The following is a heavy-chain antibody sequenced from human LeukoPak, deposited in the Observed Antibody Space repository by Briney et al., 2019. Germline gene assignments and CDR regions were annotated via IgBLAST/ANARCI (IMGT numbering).Heavy chain of an antibody. CDR2: ISGSGGST. CDR1: GFTVSSNY. D-gene: IGHD5-12*01. V-gene: IGHV3-23*01. J-gene: IGHJ4*02. Sequence: GGSLRLSCAASGFTVSSNYMSWVRQAPGKGLEWVSAISGSGGSTYYADSVKGRFTISRDNSKSTLYLQMNSLRAEDTAVYYCAKEGGYSGYDSFDYWGQGTLVTVSS. CDR3: AKEGGYSGYDSFDY.